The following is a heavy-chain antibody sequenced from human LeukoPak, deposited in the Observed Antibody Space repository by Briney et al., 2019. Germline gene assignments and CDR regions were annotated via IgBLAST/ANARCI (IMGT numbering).Heavy chain of an antibody. J-gene: IGHJ4*02. CDR2: ISSSAGST. CDR1: GFTFSNYA. V-gene: IGHV3-23*01. D-gene: IGHD6-13*01. CDR3: AKNAGYSSSWSVY. Sequence: GGSLRLSCAASGFTFSNYAMTWVRQAPGKGLEWVSAISSSAGSTYYADSVKGRFTISRDNSKNTLSLQMNSLGAEDTALYYCAKNAGYSSSWSVYWGQGTLVTVSS.